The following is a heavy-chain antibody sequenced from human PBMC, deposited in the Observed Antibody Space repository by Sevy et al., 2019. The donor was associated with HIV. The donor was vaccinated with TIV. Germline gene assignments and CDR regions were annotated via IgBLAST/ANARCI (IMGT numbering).Heavy chain of an antibody. CDR2: ISGSDGST. CDR3: AKDQYSSSSIDELFDY. V-gene: IGHV3-23*01. D-gene: IGHD6-6*01. Sequence: GGSLRLSCAASGFTFSSYAMSWVRQAPGKGLEWISAISGSDGSTYYTDSGKGRFTSSRDNSKNTLYLQMNSLRVEDTAVYYCAKDQYSSSSIDELFDYWGQGTLVTVSS. CDR1: GFTFSSYA. J-gene: IGHJ4*02.